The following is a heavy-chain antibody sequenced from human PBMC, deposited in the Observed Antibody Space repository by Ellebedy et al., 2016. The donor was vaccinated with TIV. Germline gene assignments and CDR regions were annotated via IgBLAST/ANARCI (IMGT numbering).Heavy chain of an antibody. CDR3: ARHLYDILTAYGS. V-gene: IGHV4-39*01. CDR2: IYYSRST. CDR1: GGSISSDSYY. Sequence: MPSETLSLTCTVSGGSISSDSYYWGWIRQRTGKGLEWIGSIYYSRSTYYNPSLKSRVTISVDTSKNQFSLKLTTVTASDTAVYYFARHLYDILTAYGSWGQGTLVTVSS. D-gene: IGHD3-9*01. J-gene: IGHJ5*02.